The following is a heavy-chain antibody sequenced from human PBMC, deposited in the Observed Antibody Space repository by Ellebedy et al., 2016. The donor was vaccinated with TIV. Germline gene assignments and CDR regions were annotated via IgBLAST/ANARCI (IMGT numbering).Heavy chain of an antibody. Sequence: GESLKISCAASGFTFSSYAMSWVRQAPGRGLEWVSGFGVSGETTYYTDSVKGRFTTSRDNSKNTLYLQMSSLRAEDMAIYYCARGRSGTYIHHAFDYWGQGTLVTVSS. CDR3: ARGRSGTYIHHAFDY. J-gene: IGHJ4*02. V-gene: IGHV3-23*01. D-gene: IGHD1-14*01. CDR2: FGVSGETT. CDR1: GFTFSSYA.